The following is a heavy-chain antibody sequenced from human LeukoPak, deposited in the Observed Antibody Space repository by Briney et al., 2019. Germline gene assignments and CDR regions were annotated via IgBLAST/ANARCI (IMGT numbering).Heavy chain of an antibody. CDR2: ISGSGTNT. V-gene: IGHV3-23*01. CDR3: AIGPRQKRGLSTY. D-gene: IGHD3/OR15-3a*01. CDR1: VFTFSSYV. J-gene: IGHJ4*02. Sequence: GGSLRLSCAASVFTFSSYVMSWVRQAPGKGLDWVSGISGSGTNTYYADSVKVRFTISRDNSKSTLYLQVDSLRVDDTAVYYCAIGPRQKRGLSTYWGQGTLVTVSS.